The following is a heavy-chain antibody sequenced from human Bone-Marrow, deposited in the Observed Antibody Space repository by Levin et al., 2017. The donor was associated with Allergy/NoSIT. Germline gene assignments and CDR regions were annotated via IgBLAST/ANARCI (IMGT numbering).Heavy chain of an antibody. CDR2: IYPGDSDT. CDR3: ARTLRFLEWFDY. J-gene: IGHJ4*02. D-gene: IGHD3-3*01. V-gene: IGHV5-51*01. Sequence: PGGSLRLSCKGSGYSFTSYWIGWVRQMPGKGLEWMGIIYPGDSDTRYSPSFQGQVTISADKSISTAYLQWSSLKASDTAMYYCARTLRFLEWFDYWGQGTLVTVSS. CDR1: GYSFTSYW.